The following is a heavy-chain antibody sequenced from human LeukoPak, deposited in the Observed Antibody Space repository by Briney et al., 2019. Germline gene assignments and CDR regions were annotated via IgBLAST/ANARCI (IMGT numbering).Heavy chain of an antibody. Sequence: GASVKVSCKTSGYTFTSYGITWVRQAPGEGPEWMGWISAYNAKTDYARSLQGRLTMTTDTSTAAVYMELKSLRSDDTAVYYCARCWSFDRGYCGYWGQGSLVTVSS. CDR1: GYTFTSYG. CDR2: ISAYNAKT. J-gene: IGHJ4*02. V-gene: IGHV1-18*01. CDR3: ARCWSFDRGYCGY.